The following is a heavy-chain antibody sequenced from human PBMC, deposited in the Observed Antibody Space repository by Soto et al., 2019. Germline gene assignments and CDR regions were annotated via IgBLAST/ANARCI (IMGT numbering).Heavy chain of an antibody. V-gene: IGHV1-3*01. CDR2: INAGNGNT. CDR3: ARVSDFWSGYDRFDY. D-gene: IGHD3-3*01. J-gene: IGHJ4*02. Sequence: QVQLVQSGAEVKKPGASVKVSCKASGYTFTSYAMHWVRQAPGQRLEWMGWINAGNGNTKYSQKFQGRVTITRDTSASTAYMELSSLRSEDTAVYYCARVSDFWSGYDRFDYWGQGTLVTVSS. CDR1: GYTFTSYA.